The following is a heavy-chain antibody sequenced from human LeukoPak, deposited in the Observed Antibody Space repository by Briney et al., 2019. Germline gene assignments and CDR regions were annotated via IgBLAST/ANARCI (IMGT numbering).Heavy chain of an antibody. D-gene: IGHD6-13*01. V-gene: IGHV4-61*09. CDR2: IYTSGRT. CDR1: GGSISSNSYY. J-gene: IGHJ4*02. CDR3: ARDFFYSSSWYGLDY. Sequence: SETLSLTCTVSGGSISSNSYYWIWLPPPAGMGLEWIVHIYTSGRTNYNPSLKSRVTMSVDTSKNQFSLKLSSVTAADTAVYYCARDFFYSSSWYGLDYWGQGTLVTVSS.